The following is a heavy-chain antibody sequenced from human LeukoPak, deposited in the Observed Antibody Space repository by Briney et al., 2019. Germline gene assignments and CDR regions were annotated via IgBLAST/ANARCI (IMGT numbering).Heavy chain of an antibody. CDR1: GFTFSYAW. D-gene: IGHD3-22*01. V-gene: IGHV3-15*01. J-gene: IGHJ3*02. CDR2: LKSKTAGCTT. Sequence: GGSLRLSCAASGFTFSYAWMSWVRQAPGKGLEWVGRLKSKTAGCTTDYAAPVTGSFTISRDDSKNTLYLQMNSLKTENTAVYYCTTDSSYYDDSSGDYIANDAVDSGGQGTMVASLQ. CDR3: TTDSSYYDDSSGDYIANDAVDS.